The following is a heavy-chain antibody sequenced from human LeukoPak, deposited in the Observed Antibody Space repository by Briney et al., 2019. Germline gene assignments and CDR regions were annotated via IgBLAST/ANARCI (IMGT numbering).Heavy chain of an antibody. CDR1: GFTFSNDA. Sequence: GGSLRLSCVVSGFTFSNDAMSWVRQAPGKGLQLVSGIGDSGLSTYYADSVKGRFTISRTNSENRLYLQMNSLRAEDTAVYYCANYRSGGGGYYSGLEHWGQGTLVAVSS. CDR2: IGDSGLST. V-gene: IGHV3-23*01. CDR3: ANYRSGGGGYYSGLEH. D-gene: IGHD2-15*01. J-gene: IGHJ4*02.